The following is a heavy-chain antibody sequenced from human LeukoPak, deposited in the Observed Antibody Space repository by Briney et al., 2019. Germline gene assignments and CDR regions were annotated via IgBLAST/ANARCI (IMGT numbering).Heavy chain of an antibody. V-gene: IGHV3-30*18. CDR3: AKDSSRWAFDY. D-gene: IGHD6-13*01. CDR1: GVTLSSYG. CDR2: TLYDGSNE. J-gene: IGHJ4*02. Sequence: GGSLRLSCTASGVTLSSYGMHSVRQAPGKGLEWVAVTLYDGSNEYYADSVKGRFTVSRDNSENTLYLQMNSLRSEDTAVYYCAKDSSRWAFDYWGQGTLVTVSS.